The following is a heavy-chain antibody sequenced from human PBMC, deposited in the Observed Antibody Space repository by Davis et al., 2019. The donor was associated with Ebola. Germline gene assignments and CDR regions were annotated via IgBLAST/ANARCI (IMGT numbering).Heavy chain of an antibody. D-gene: IGHD6-13*01. CDR3: ARGGSSWYGTDY. J-gene: IGHJ4*02. Sequence: ASVKVSCKASGYTFTSYDINWVRQATGQGLEWMGWINPNSGDTNYAQKLQGRVTMTTDTSTSTAYMELRSLRSDDTAVYYCARGGSSWYGTDYWGQGTLVTVSS. V-gene: IGHV1-18*01. CDR1: GYTFTSYD. CDR2: INPNSGDT.